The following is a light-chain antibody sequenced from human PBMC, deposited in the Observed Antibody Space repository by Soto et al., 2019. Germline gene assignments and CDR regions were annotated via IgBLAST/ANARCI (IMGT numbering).Light chain of an antibody. V-gene: IGLV2-8*01. CDR1: RSDVGGYNY. CDR2: EVN. CDR3: SSYGGSNNLL. Sequence: QSALTQPPSASGSPGQSVTISCTGTRSDVGGYNYVSWYQQHPGKAPKLLIYEVNKRPSGVPDRFSGSKSGNTASLTVSGLQADDEADYYCSSYGGSNNLLFGGGTKLTVL. J-gene: IGLJ2*01.